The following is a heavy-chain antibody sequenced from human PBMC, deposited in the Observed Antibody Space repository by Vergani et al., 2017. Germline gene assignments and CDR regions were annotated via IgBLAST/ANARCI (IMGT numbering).Heavy chain of an antibody. D-gene: IGHD3-10*01. J-gene: IGHJ4*02. CDR1: GFTFSSYS. CDR3: ARVGPHRYYSSGIYTD. V-gene: IGHV3-21*01. Sequence: EVQLVESGGGLVKPGGSLRLSCAASGFTFSSYSMNWVRQAPGKGLEWVSSISSSSSYIYYAESVKGRCTISRDNAKNSRYLQMNSLRAEDTAGDYCARVGPHRYYSSGIYTDWGQGTLVTVSS. CDR2: ISSSSSYI.